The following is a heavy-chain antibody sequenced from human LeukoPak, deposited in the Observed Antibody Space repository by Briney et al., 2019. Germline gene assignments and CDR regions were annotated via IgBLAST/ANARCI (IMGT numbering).Heavy chain of an antibody. V-gene: IGHV5-51*01. J-gene: IGHJ3*02. CDR1: RDIFTSYW. Sequence: GESLKISCKGSRDIFTSYWIGWVRQMPGKGLEWMGIIYPGDSDTRYSPSFQGQVTISADKSISTAYLQWSSLKASGTAMYYCARPYLGDAFDIWGQGTMVTVSS. CDR3: ARPYLGDAFDI. CDR2: IYPGDSDT. D-gene: IGHD7-27*01.